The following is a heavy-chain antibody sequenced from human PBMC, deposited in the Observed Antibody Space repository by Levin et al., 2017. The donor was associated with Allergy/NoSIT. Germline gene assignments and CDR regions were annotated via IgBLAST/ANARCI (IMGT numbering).Heavy chain of an antibody. CDR1: GFTFSNSG. J-gene: IGHJ6*02. D-gene: IGHD2-15*01. CDR2: LSYDGSNQ. CDR3: ARDQNKPVYCSGGSSYHNYYNYGMDV. V-gene: IGHV3-30*03. Sequence: GGSLRLSCAASGFTFSNSGMYWVRQAPGKGLEWVAVLSYDGSNQFYADSVKGRFTISRDNSKNILYLQMNNLRTEDTALYYCARDQNKPVYCSGGSSYHNYYNYGMDVWGQGTTVTVSS.